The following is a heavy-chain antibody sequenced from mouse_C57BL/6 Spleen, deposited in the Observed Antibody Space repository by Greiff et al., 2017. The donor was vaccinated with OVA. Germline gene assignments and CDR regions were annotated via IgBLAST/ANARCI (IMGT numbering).Heavy chain of an antibody. J-gene: IGHJ1*03. D-gene: IGHD1-1*01. Sequence: DVKLVESGGGLVKPGGSLKLSCAASGFTFSSYAMSWVRQTPEKRLAWVATISDGGSYTYYPDNVKGRFTISRDNAKNNLYLQMSHLKSEDTAMYYCARDPFTTVVATYWYFDVWGTGTTVTVSS. CDR3: ARDPFTTVVATYWYFDV. CDR2: ISDGGSYT. V-gene: IGHV5-4*01. CDR1: GFTFSSYA.